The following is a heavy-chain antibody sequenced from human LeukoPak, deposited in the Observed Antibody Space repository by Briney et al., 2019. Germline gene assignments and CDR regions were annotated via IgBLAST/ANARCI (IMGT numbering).Heavy chain of an antibody. D-gene: IGHD2-15*01. CDR3: ARDLGGIYYIVY. Sequence: GGSLRLSCAASGFTLSSYGMHWVRQAPGEGLEWVAYIGYDGSKKYYSDSVKGQFTISRDNSKNTVHLQMNSLRAADTALYFCARDLGGIYYIVYWGQGTLVTVSS. J-gene: IGHJ4*02. V-gene: IGHV3-30*02. CDR2: IGYDGSKK. CDR1: GFTLSSYG.